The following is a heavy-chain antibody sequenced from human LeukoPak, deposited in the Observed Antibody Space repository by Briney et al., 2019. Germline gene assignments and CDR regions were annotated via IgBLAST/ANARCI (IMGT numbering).Heavy chain of an antibody. D-gene: IGHD3-9*01. CDR3: ARASGVLPSFEWANWFDT. CDR2: IHYSGST. V-gene: IGHV4-34*01. CDR1: GGSFSGYY. Sequence: SETLSLTCAVYGGSFSGYYWSWIRQPPGRGLEWIGTIHYSGSTFYKPPLKSRLTVSADTSRNQFYMKLSSVTAADTAVYYCARASGVLPSFEWANWFDTWGQGSLVTVSS. J-gene: IGHJ5*02.